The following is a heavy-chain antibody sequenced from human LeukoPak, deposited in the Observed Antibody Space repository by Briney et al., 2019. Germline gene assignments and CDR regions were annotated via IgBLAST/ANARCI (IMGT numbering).Heavy chain of an antibody. V-gene: IGHV3-23*01. J-gene: IGHJ4*02. D-gene: IGHD6-13*01. CDR3: ARSGISASFDY. CDR2: ISGSGGST. CDR1: GFTFSTYA. Sequence: GGSLRLSCAASGFTFSTYAMSWVRQAPGKGLEWVSAISGSGGSTYYADSVKGRFTISRDNSKNTLYLQMNSLRAEDTAVYYCARSGISASFDYWGQGTLVTVSS.